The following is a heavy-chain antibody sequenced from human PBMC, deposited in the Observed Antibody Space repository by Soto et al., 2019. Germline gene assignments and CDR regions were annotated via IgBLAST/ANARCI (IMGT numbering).Heavy chain of an antibody. CDR3: AKDARGSSSWHLHY. V-gene: IGHV3-66*01. J-gene: IGHJ4*02. CDR2: IYSGGRT. Sequence: PGGSLRLSCAASGFTVSSNYMSWVRQAPGKGLEWVSVIYSGGRTYYADSVKGRFTMSRDDSKNTLYLQMNSLRVEDTAVYYCAKDARGSSSWHLHYWGQGTLVTVSS. D-gene: IGHD6-13*01. CDR1: GFTVSSNY.